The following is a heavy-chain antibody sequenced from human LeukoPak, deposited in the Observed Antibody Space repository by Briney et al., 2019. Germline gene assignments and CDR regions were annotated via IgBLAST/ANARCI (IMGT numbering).Heavy chain of an antibody. J-gene: IGHJ4*02. Sequence: PSETLSLTCTVSGGSISSSSYYWGWIRQPPGKGLEWIGSIYYSGSTYYNPSLKSRVTISVDTSKNQFSLKLSSVTAADTAVYYCARTGGEYDSSGYYFDYWGQGTLVTVSS. V-gene: IGHV4-39*01. CDR3: ARTGGEYDSSGYYFDY. CDR2: IYYSGST. D-gene: IGHD3-22*01. CDR1: GGSISSSSYY.